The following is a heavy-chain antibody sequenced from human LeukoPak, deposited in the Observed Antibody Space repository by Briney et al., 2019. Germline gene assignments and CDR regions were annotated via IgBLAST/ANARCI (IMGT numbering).Heavy chain of an antibody. Sequence: SQTLSLTCSVSGVSISSGYYYWNWIRQPPGKGLEWIAYISYSGSTNYNPSLKSRVTILVDTSENQFSLKLSSVTAADTAVYYCARHWGNYNILTDYYSEYYFDYWGQGTLVTVSS. CDR2: ISYSGST. V-gene: IGHV4-59*08. CDR1: GVSISSGYYY. J-gene: IGHJ4*02. CDR3: ARHWGNYNILTDYYSEYYFDY. D-gene: IGHD3-9*01.